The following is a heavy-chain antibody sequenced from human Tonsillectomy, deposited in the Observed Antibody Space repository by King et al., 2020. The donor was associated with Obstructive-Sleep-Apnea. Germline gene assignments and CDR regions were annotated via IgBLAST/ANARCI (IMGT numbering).Heavy chain of an antibody. Sequence: QLVQSGAEVKKPGASVKVSCKASGYTFTGYYMHWVRQAPGQGLEWMGWINPNGGTHYAQKFQGRVTMTRDTSISTAYMELSRLRSDDTAVYYCARECTTTWREEGLDYWGQGTLVTVSS. J-gene: IGHJ4*02. CDR3: ARECTTTWREEGLDY. V-gene: IGHV1-2*02. CDR1: GYTFTGYY. CDR2: INPNGGT. D-gene: IGHD2-2*01.